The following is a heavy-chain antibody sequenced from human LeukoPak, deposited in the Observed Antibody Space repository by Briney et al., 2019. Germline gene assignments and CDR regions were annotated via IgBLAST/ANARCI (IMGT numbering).Heavy chain of an antibody. D-gene: IGHD6-13*01. V-gene: IGHV3-7*04. CDR3: ARDWQWQQLDGDAFDI. J-gene: IGHJ3*02. CDR2: IKEDGSEK. Sequence: GGSLRLSCAASGFTFSGYWMSWVRQAPGKGLEWVANIKEDGSEKYYVDSVKGRFTISRDNAKNSLFLQMNSLRAEDTAVYYCARDWQWQQLDGDAFDIWGQGTMVTVSS. CDR1: GFTFSGYW.